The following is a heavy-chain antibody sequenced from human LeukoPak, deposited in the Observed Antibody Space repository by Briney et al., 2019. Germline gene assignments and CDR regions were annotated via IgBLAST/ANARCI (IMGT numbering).Heavy chain of an antibody. J-gene: IGHJ6*02. Sequence: GGSLRLSCAASGFAFDDYAIHWVRQAPGKGLVWVSRINGGGSSADYADSVKGRFTISRDNAKNTLYLQMNSLRAEDTAVYYCARGNYYNMDVWGQGTTVTVSS. V-gene: IGHV3-74*01. CDR2: INGGGSSA. CDR1: GFAFDDYA. CDR3: ARGNYYNMDV.